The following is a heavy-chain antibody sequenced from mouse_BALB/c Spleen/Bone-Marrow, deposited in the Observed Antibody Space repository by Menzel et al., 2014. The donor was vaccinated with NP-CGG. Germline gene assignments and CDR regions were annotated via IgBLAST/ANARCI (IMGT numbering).Heavy chain of an antibody. Sequence: QLQQSGAELVKPGASVKLSCKASGYTFTSYYMYWVKQRPGQGLEWIGEINPSNGGTNFNEKFKSRATLTVDKSSSTAYMQLSSLTSEDSAVYYCTRLPHWGQGTSVTVSS. D-gene: IGHD5-1*01. J-gene: IGHJ4*01. CDR1: GYTFTSYY. V-gene: IGHV1S81*02. CDR2: INPSNGGT. CDR3: TRLPH.